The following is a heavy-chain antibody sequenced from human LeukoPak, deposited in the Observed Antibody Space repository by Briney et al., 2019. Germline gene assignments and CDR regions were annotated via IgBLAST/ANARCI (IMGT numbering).Heavy chain of an antibody. CDR1: GFRFSSYA. V-gene: IGHV3-23*01. Sequence: GGSLRLSCAASGFRFSSYAMSWVRQAPGKGLEWVSAISGSGVSTYYADSVKGRFTVSRDNAKNSLYLQMNSLRAEDTAVYYCARVVGDYYDSSGFYYFDYWGQGTLVTVSS. D-gene: IGHD3-22*01. CDR2: ISGSGVST. CDR3: ARVVGDYYDSSGFYYFDY. J-gene: IGHJ4*02.